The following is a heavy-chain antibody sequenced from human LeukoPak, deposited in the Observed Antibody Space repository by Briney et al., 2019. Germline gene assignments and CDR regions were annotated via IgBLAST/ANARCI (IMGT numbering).Heavy chain of an antibody. CDR1: GGSINNYY. Sequence: SSETLSLTCTVTGGSINNYYWSWIRQPAGKGLEWIGRIYTRGSTNYNPSLKSRVTMSVDTSKNQFSLKLSSVTAADTAVYYCARGRYCSADICSGGDAFDIWGQGTMVSVSS. D-gene: IGHD2-15*01. CDR3: ARGRYCSADICSGGDAFDI. V-gene: IGHV4-4*07. J-gene: IGHJ3*02. CDR2: IYTRGST.